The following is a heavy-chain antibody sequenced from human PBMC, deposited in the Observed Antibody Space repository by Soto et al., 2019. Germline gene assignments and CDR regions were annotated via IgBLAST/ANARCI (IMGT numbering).Heavy chain of an antibody. CDR1: GGSISSGAYS. CDR2: IYHSGST. V-gene: IGHV4-30-2*01. CDR3: ARAVDTTMGANWFDP. J-gene: IGHJ5*02. D-gene: IGHD5-18*01. Sequence: QLQLQESGSGLVKPSQTLSLTCAVSGGSISSGAYSWSWIRQPPGKGLEWIGYIYHSGSTYYNPSRKSRVTTPVDRAKNRFSMKLSSVTAADTAVYYCARAVDTTMGANWFDPWGQGTLVTVSS.